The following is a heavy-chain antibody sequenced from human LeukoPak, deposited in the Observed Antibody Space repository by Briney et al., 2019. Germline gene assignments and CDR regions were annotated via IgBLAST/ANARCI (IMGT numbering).Heavy chain of an antibody. CDR2: ISGSSGST. V-gene: IGHV3-23*01. D-gene: IGHD3-10*01. CDR1: GFTFGSYA. J-gene: IGHJ6*02. CDR3: AQKRGGSGSYSAMDV. Sequence: GGSLRLSCAASGFTFGSYAMSWVRQAPGKGLEWVSAISGSSGSTYYADSVKGRFTISRDNSKNTLYLQMNSLRAEDTAVYYCAQKRGGSGSYSAMDVWGQGTTVTVSS.